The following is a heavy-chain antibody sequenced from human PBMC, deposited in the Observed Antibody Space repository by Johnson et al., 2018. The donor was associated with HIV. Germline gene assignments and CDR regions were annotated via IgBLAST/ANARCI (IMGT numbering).Heavy chain of an antibody. CDR1: GFTVSSNY. CDR3: AKDQEWLQLNWGSQDI. CDR2: IYSGGST. Sequence: VQLVESGGGLVQPGGSLRLSCAASGFTVSSNYMSWVRQAPGKGLEWISVIYSGGSTYYPGSVKGRFTISRENAKNSLYLQMNSLRTEDTALYYCAKDQEWLQLNWGSQDIWGQGTMVTVSS. D-gene: IGHD5-24*01. J-gene: IGHJ3*02. V-gene: IGHV3-66*02.